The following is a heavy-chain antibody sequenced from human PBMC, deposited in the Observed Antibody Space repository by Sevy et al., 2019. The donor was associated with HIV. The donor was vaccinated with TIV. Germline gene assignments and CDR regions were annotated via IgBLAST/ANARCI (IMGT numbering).Heavy chain of an antibody. CDR3: ARLSLASYYQLSPFDY. Sequence: GGSLRLSCAASGFIFSSYAIHWVRQAPGKGLEWVAVLSYDGSDEFYADSVKGRFTISRDNSKNTVYLQMHSLRAEDTAVYHCARLSLASYYQLSPFDYWGQGTLVTVSS. D-gene: IGHD1-26*01. CDR1: GFIFSSYA. V-gene: IGHV3-30*03. J-gene: IGHJ4*02. CDR2: LSYDGSDE.